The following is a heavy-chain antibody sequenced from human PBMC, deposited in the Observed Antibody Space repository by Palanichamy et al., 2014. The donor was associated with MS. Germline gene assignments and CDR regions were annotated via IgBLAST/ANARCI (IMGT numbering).Heavy chain of an antibody. CDR2: IITYFGQV. CDR3: ARSPSGYDTRFFDY. D-gene: IGHD5-12*01. J-gene: IGHJ4*02. CDR1: GGPLSSHG. V-gene: IGHV1-69*13. Sequence: QVQLVQSGAEVKKPGSSVKVSCKASGGPLSSHGFSWVRQAPGQGLEWMGGIITYFGQVNYAQKFQGRVTITADESTSTVYMDVSTLRSEDTAVYFCARSPSGYDTRFFDYWGQGTLVTVSS.